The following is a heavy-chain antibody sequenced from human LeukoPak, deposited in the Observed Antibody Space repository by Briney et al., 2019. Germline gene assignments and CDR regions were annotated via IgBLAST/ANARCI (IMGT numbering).Heavy chain of an antibody. J-gene: IGHJ6*03. CDR3: AREDGGPPYYYYYMDV. CDR1: GYTFTSYD. Sequence: EASVKVSCKASGYTFTSYDINWVRQATGQGLEWMGWMNPNSGNTGYAQKFQGRVTITRNTSISTAYMELSSLRSEDTAVYYCAREDGGPPYYYYYMDVWGKGTTVTVSS. D-gene: IGHD5-24*01. V-gene: IGHV1-8*01. CDR2: MNPNSGNT.